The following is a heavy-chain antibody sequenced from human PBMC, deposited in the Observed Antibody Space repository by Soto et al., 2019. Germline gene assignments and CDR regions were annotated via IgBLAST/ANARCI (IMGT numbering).Heavy chain of an antibody. Sequence: EVQLVESGGGLVKPGGSPRLCCAASGFSFSNAWMNWVHQAPGKGLEWVGRIKSKADGGATDYAAPVKGRFTSSRDDSENMLYLQMNSLKTEDTAVYYCATDRGSGSGATDYWGQGTLVIVSS. CDR3: ATDRGSGSGATDY. J-gene: IGHJ4*02. CDR1: GFSFSNAW. V-gene: IGHV3-15*07. D-gene: IGHD3-10*01. CDR2: IKSKADGGAT.